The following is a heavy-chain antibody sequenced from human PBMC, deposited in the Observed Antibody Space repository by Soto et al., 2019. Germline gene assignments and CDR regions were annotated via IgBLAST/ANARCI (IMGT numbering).Heavy chain of an antibody. J-gene: IGHJ2*01. CDR2: IYYSGST. V-gene: IGHV4-59*08. CDR1: GGSISSYY. Sequence: SETLSLTCTVSGGSISSYYWSWIRQPPGKGLEWIGYIYYSGSTNYNPSLKSRVTISVDTSKNQFSLKLSSVTAADTAVYYCARLYGDYDPWYFDLWGRGTLVTVSS. D-gene: IGHD4-17*01. CDR3: ARLYGDYDPWYFDL.